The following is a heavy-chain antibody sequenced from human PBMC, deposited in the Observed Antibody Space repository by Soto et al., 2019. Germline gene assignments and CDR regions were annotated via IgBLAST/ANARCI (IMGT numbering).Heavy chain of an antibody. D-gene: IGHD6-19*01. J-gene: IGHJ4*02. CDR1: GFNFKKFA. Sequence: EVQLLESGGGVVQPGGSLRLSCVASGFNFKKFAMAWVRQAAGEGLEWVSGISCCGGSASYADSVKGRFSIARDDSKNTVSLQLNSLRAEDTAQYYCAKADGQQWLIPHLDNWGQGTLVTVS. V-gene: IGHV3-23*01. CDR2: ISCCGGSA. CDR3: AKADGQQWLIPHLDN.